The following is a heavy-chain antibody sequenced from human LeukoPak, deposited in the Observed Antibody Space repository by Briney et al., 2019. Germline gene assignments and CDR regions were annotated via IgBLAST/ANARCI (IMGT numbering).Heavy chain of an antibody. CDR3: ARGAMVIWSANYYGMDV. J-gene: IGHJ6*02. Sequence: ASVKVSCKASGYTFTSYGISWVRQAPGQGLEWMGWISAYNGNTNYAQKLQGSVTMTTDTSTSTAYMELRSLRSDDTAVYYCARGAMVIWSANYYGMDVWGQGTTVTVSS. CDR1: GYTFTSYG. D-gene: IGHD3-22*01. CDR2: ISAYNGNT. V-gene: IGHV1-18*01.